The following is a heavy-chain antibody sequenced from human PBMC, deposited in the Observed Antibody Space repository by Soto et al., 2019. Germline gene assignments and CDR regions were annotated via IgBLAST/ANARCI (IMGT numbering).Heavy chain of an antibody. J-gene: IGHJ4*02. V-gene: IGHV1-69*01. CDR2: IIPIFGTA. CDR1: GGTFSSYA. CDR3: ARENSSGWYEFDY. D-gene: IGHD6-19*01. Sequence: QVQLVQSGAEVKKPGSSVTVSCTASGGTFSSYAISWVRQAPGQGLEWMGGIIPIFGTANYAQKFQGRVTITADESTSTAYMELSSLRSEDTAVYYCARENSSGWYEFDYWGQGTLVTVSS.